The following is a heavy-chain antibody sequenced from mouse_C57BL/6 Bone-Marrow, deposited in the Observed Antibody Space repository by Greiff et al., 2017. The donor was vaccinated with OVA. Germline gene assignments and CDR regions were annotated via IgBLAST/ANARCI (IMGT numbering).Heavy chain of an antibody. Sequence: VQLQQSGPELVKPGASVKISCKASGYTFTDYYMNWVKQSHGKSLEWIGDINPNNGGTSYNQKFKGKATLTVDKSSSTAYMELRSLTSEDSAVYYCARRPTDYWGQGTSVTVSS. CDR1: GYTFTDYY. CDR3: ARRPTDY. V-gene: IGHV1-26*01. CDR2: INPNNGGT. J-gene: IGHJ4*01.